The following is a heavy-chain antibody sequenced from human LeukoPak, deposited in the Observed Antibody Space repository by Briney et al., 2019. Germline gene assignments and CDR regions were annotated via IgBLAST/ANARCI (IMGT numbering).Heavy chain of an antibody. CDR1: GFTFSSYE. CDR3: AREYSSSSGNVSDY. Sequence: GGSLRLSCAASGFTFSSYEMNWVRQAPGKGLEWVSYIRTSGSTKYYTNSVKGRFTISRDNAKNSLYLQMNSLRAEDTAVYYCAREYSSSSGNVSDYWGQGTLVTVSS. J-gene: IGHJ4*02. CDR2: IRTSGSTK. V-gene: IGHV3-48*03. D-gene: IGHD6-6*01.